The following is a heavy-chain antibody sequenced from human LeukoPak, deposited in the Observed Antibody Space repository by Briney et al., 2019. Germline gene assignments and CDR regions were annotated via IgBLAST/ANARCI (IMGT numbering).Heavy chain of an antibody. J-gene: IGHJ4*02. V-gene: IGHV3-64D*06. Sequence: GGPLTLPCSASGFIFSRSPMHWVRQAPGKGLKYVSGISNDGVSTYYGASVKGRFTINRDNFKTTLYLQMSSLRVEYTDLYSCVKEAAFYDHWGPGTLVTVSS. CDR2: ISNDGVST. CDR3: VKEAAFYDH. D-gene: IGHD6-13*01. CDR1: GFIFSRSP.